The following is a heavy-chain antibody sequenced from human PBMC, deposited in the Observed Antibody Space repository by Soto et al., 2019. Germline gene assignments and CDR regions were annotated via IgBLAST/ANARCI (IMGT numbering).Heavy chain of an antibody. J-gene: IGHJ4*02. V-gene: IGHV4-30-4*01. D-gene: IGHD6-13*01. CDR1: GGSISSGDYY. Sequence: SETLSLTCTVSGGSISSGDYYWSWIRQPPGKGLEWIGYIYYSGSTNYNPSLKSRIIVSLDTSKNQFSLNLSSVTAADTAVYFCARYRISGSWSKFDYWGQGTLVTVSS. CDR2: IYYSGST. CDR3: ARYRISGSWSKFDY.